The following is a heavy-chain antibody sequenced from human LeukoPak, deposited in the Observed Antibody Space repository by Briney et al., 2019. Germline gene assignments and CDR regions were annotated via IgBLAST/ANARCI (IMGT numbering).Heavy chain of an antibody. CDR3: ARVRGAVDALGWFDP. D-gene: IGHD1-26*01. J-gene: IGHJ5*02. V-gene: IGHV4-59*01. CDR2: IFNSGSS. Sequence: PSETLSLTCAVSGGSITSDYWSWIPQPPGKGLECLWFIFNSGSSNYNPSLKSRVPMSVATSQTQFSLRLSSVTAAGTAIYYCARVRGAVDALGWFDPWGQGTLVTVSS. CDR1: GGSITSDY.